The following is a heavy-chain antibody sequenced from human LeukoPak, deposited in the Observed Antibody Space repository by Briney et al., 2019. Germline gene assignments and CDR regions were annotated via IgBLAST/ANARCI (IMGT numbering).Heavy chain of an antibody. Sequence: GGCLRLAFAASGFTLISSAMSSVSHAPGDGLGWGSAISGSGGSAYYADSVKGRFTSSRDNSKNTPYLQMNSLTAGDTAVYYCAKEGDTMATSYNWFDPWGQGTLVTVSS. D-gene: IGHD3-10*01. CDR3: AKEGDTMATSYNWFDP. J-gene: IGHJ5*02. CDR2: ISGSGGSA. V-gene: IGHV3-23*01. CDR1: GFTLISSA.